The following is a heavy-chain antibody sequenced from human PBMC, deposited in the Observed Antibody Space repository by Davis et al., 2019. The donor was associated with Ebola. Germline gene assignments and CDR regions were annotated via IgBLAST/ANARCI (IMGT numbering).Heavy chain of an antibody. Sequence: AASVKVSCKASGYTFRSYGVSWVRQAPGQGLEWMGWISAYNGNTNYEQKLQGRVTMTTDTSTSTVYMELRSLRSDDTAVYYCARVRDSGYDDFDYWGQGTLVTVSS. D-gene: IGHD5-12*01. V-gene: IGHV1-18*04. CDR1: GYTFRSYG. CDR3: ARVRDSGYDDFDY. J-gene: IGHJ4*02. CDR2: ISAYNGNT.